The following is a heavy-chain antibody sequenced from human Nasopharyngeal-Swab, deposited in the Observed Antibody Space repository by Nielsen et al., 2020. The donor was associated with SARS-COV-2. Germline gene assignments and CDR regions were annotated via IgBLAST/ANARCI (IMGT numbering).Heavy chain of an antibody. CDR3: ARVLPFRITGTSGMDV. CDR2: INPTDGST. CDR1: GYTFTSYY. Sequence: ASVKVSCKASGYTFTSYYLHWVRQAPGQGLEWMGIINPTDGSTSYAQKFEGRVTMTRVTSTSTVYMELNCLRSEDTAVYYCARVLPFRITGTSGMDVWGQGTTVTVSS. V-gene: IGHV1-46*01. J-gene: IGHJ6*02. D-gene: IGHD1-7*01.